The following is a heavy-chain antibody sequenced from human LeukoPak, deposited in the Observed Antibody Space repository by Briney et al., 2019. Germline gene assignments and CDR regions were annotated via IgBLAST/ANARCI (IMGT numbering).Heavy chain of an antibody. Sequence: SGTLSLTCAVYGWSFSGYYWSWIRQPPGKGLEWIGEINHSGSTNYNPSLKSRVTISVDTSKNQFSLKLSSVTAADTAVYYCARASVAGTYDDAFDIWGQGTMVTVSS. CDR3: ARASVAGTYDDAFDI. CDR2: INHSGST. V-gene: IGHV4-34*01. D-gene: IGHD6-19*01. J-gene: IGHJ3*02. CDR1: GWSFSGYY.